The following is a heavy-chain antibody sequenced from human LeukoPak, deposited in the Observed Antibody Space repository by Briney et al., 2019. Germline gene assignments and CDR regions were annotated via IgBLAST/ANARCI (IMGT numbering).Heavy chain of an antibody. CDR1: GFTFSSYG. Sequence: HPGRSLRLSCAASGFTFSSYGMHWVRQAPGKGLEWVAVIWYDGSNKYYADSVKGRFTISRDNSKNTLYLQMNSLRAEDTAVYYCAKGHITIFGVVRFDYWGQGTLVTVSS. D-gene: IGHD3-3*01. V-gene: IGHV3-33*06. J-gene: IGHJ4*02. CDR2: IWYDGSNK. CDR3: AKGHITIFGVVRFDY.